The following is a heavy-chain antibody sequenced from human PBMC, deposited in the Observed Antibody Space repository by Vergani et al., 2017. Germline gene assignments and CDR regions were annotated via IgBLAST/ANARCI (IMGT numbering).Heavy chain of an antibody. V-gene: IGHV4-59*01. J-gene: IGHJ3*02. CDR1: GGSISSYY. Sequence: QVQLQESGPGLVKPSATLSLTCTVSGGSISSYYWSWIRQPPGKGLEWIGYIYYSGSTNYNPSLKSRVTISVDTSKNQFSLKLSSVTAADTAVYYCARYYDFWSGSEADAFDIWGQGTMVTVSS. D-gene: IGHD3-3*01. CDR2: IYYSGST. CDR3: ARYYDFWSGSEADAFDI.